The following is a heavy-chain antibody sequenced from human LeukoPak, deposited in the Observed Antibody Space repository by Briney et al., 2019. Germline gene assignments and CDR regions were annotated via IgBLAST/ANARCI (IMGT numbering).Heavy chain of an antibody. Sequence: GGSLRLSCAASGFTFTSYAMSWVRQAPGKGLEWISAISGSGGSTYYADSVKGRFTIPRDNSKNTLYLQMNSLRAEDTAVYYCAKDRFYDTTTTGAFDIWGQGTMVTVSS. CDR2: ISGSGGST. D-gene: IGHD3-22*01. J-gene: IGHJ3*02. CDR3: AKDRFYDTTTTGAFDI. V-gene: IGHV3-23*01. CDR1: GFTFTSYA.